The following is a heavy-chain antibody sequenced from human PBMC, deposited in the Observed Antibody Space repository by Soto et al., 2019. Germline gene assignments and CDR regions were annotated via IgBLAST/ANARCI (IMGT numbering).Heavy chain of an antibody. V-gene: IGHV4-31*03. CDR1: GGSISSGDYN. CDR3: ARGSSSSWNWFDP. J-gene: IGHJ5*02. Sequence: PSETLSLTCTVSGGSISSGDYNWIWIRQHPGKGLEWIGYIYYSGSTYYNPSLKSRVTISVDTSKNQFSLKLSSVTAADTAVYYCARGSSSSWNWFDPWGQGTLVTVSS. D-gene: IGHD6-13*01. CDR2: IYYSGST.